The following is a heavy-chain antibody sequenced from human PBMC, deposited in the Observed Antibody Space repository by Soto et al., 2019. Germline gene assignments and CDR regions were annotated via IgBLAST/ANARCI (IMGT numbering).Heavy chain of an antibody. CDR3: ARLSGDHSAFFSYGMDA. CDR1: GFTFDTYW. J-gene: IGHJ6*02. V-gene: IGHV3-74*01. D-gene: IGHD2-21*01. CDR2: INSDATIS. Sequence: GGSLRLSCAASGFTFDTYWMNWVRQAPGKGPEWLSGINSDATISSYADSVKGRFTISRDNARNTLSLQMNSLRADDTAVYYCARLSGDHSAFFSYGMDAWGQGTTVTVSS.